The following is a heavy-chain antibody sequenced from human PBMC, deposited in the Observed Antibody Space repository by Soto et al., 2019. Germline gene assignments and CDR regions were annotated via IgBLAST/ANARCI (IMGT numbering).Heavy chain of an antibody. D-gene: IGHD3-10*01. CDR1: GYTLTNYG. V-gene: IGHV1-18*01. Sequence: ASVKVSCKASGYTLTNYGISWVRQAPGQGLEWMGWISAWGNTNYAQKLQGRVTMTTDTSASTAFMELRSLRSDDTAMYFCARDLDGSGSYYTDYWGQGTLVTVSS. CDR3: ARDLDGSGSYYTDY. J-gene: IGHJ4*02. CDR2: ISAWGNT.